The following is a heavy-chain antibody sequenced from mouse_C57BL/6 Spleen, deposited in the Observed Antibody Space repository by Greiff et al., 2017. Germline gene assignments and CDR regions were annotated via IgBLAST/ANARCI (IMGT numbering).Heavy chain of an antibody. V-gene: IGHV6-3*01. CDR3: TGDLLLHCAY. D-gene: IGHD1-1*01. CDR1: GFTFSNYW. J-gene: IGHJ3*01. CDR2: IRLKSDNYAT. Sequence: EVKLEESGGGLVQPGGSMKLSCVASGFTFSNYWMNWVRQSPEKGLEWVAQIRLKSDNYATHYAESVKGRFTISRDDSKSSVYLQMNNLRAEDTGIYYCTGDLLLHCAYWGQGTLVTVSA.